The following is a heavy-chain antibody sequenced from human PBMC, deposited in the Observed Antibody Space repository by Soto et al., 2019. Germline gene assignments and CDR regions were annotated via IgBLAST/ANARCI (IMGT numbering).Heavy chain of an antibody. V-gene: IGHV1-46*01. CDR2: INPSGGST. J-gene: IGHJ6*02. CDR1: GYTFTSYY. CDR3: ASEKKSIAVAGPTLYYYYGMDV. Sequence: ASVKVSCKASGYTFTSYYMHWVRQAPGQGLEWMGIINPSGGSTSYAQKFQGRVTMTRDTSTSTVCMELSSLRSEDTAVYYCASEKKSIAVAGPTLYYYYGMDVWGQGTTVTVSS. D-gene: IGHD6-19*01.